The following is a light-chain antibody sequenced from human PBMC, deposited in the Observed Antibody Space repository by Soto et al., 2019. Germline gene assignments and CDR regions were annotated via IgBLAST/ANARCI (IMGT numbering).Light chain of an antibody. CDR2: DAS. Sequence: STMDASAVPSATTTCRASQSISSWFAWYQQKPGKAPKVLIFDASSLESGVPSRFSGSGSATEFTLTISSLQPDDFATYYCQQYSTYPWTFGQGTDV. V-gene: IGKV1-5*01. CDR3: QQYSTYPWT. J-gene: IGKJ1*01. CDR1: QSISSW.